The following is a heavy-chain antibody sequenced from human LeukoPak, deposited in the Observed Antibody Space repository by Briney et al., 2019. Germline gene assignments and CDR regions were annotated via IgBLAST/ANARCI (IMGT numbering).Heavy chain of an antibody. J-gene: IGHJ4*02. D-gene: IGHD2-21*01. CDR1: GYTFTSYG. CDR2: ISPYNGNT. Sequence: ASVNVSCKASGYTFTSYGISWVRQAPGQGLEWMGWISPYNGNTNYAPKLQGRVTMTTDTATSTAYMELTSLTSDDTAVYYCARDRQCGYWGQGTLVTVSS. V-gene: IGHV1-18*01. CDR3: ARDRQCGY.